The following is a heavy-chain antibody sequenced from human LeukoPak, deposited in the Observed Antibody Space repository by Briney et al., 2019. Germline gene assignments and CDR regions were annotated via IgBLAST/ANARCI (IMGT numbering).Heavy chain of an antibody. V-gene: IGHV1-69*01. CDR3: ARSAGTTDYYYGMDV. Sequence: ASVKVSCKASGGTFSSYAISWVRQAPGQGLEWMGGIIPIFGTANYAQKFQGRVTITADESTSTAYMELSSLRSEDTAAYYCARSAGTTDYYYGMDVWGQGTTVTVSS. J-gene: IGHJ6*02. CDR2: IIPIFGTA. D-gene: IGHD1-7*01. CDR1: GGTFSSYA.